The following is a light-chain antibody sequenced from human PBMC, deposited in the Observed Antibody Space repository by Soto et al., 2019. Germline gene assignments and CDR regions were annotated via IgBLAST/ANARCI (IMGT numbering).Light chain of an antibody. V-gene: IGLV2-14*01. CDR2: DVS. J-gene: IGLJ1*01. CDR1: STDVGGYNY. Sequence: QSALTQAASVSGCPGQSITISCTGTSTDVGGYNYVSWYQQHPGKAPKLMISDVSNRPSGVSIRFSGSKSGNTASLTISGLQAEDEADYYCNSYSSSTTLYLFGTGTKLTVL. CDR3: NSYSSSTTLYL.